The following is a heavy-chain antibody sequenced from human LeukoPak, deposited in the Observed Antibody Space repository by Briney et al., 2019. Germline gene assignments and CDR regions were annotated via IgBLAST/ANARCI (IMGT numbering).Heavy chain of an antibody. V-gene: IGHV3-43D*03. D-gene: IGHD2-15*01. CDR2: ISWDGDTT. J-gene: IGHJ4*02. Sequence: GGSLRLSCAASGFTFGDYAMHWVRQAPGKGLEWVSLISWDGDTTYYAESVEGRFTISKDNSKTSLYLQMNALRFEDSALYYCMARAARRRITPDYWGRGTLVTVSS. CDR1: GFTFGDYA. CDR3: MARAARRRITPDY.